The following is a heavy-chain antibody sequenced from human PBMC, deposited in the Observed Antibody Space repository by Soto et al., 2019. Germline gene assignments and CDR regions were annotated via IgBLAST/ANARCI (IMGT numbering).Heavy chain of an antibody. CDR1: GYTFTSYD. Sequence: ASVKVSCKASGYTFTSYDINWVRQATGQGLEWMGWMNPNNGNTDYAQKLQGRVTMTTDTSTSTAYMELRSLRSDDTAVYYCARDHVSPNWFDPWGQGTQVTVSS. CDR2: MNPNNGNT. CDR3: ARDHVSPNWFDP. V-gene: IGHV1-18*01. J-gene: IGHJ5*02.